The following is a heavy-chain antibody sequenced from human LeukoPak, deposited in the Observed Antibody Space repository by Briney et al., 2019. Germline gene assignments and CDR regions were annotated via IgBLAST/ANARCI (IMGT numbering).Heavy chain of an antibody. D-gene: IGHD3-9*01. CDR2: MNPNSGNT. V-gene: IGHV1-8*01. Sequence: ASVKVSCKASGYTFTSYDINWVRQATGQGLEWMGWMNPNSGNTGYAQKFQGRVTMTRNTSISTAYVELSSLRSEDTAVYYCARGRIRYFDGGSDYWGQGTLVTVSS. CDR1: GYTFTSYD. CDR3: ARGRIRYFDGGSDY. J-gene: IGHJ4*02.